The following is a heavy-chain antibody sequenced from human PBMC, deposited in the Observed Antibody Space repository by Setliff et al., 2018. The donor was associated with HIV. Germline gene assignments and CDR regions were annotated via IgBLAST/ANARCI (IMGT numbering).Heavy chain of an antibody. CDR2: INHSGRT. CDR1: GGSFSVYY. V-gene: IGHV4-34*01. D-gene: IGHD2-8*01. Sequence: PSETLSLTCAVSGGSFSVYYWRGIRQPPGKGLEWIGEINHSGRTNYNPSLKSRITISVDTSKDQFSLKLSSVTAADTAVYYCARGARLLTGYADRWDYYYMRIWGKGTTVTVSS. CDR3: ARGARLLTGYADRWDYYYMRI. J-gene: IGHJ6*03.